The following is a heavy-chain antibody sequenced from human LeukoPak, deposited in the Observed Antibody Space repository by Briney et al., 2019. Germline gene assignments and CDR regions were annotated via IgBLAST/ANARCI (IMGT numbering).Heavy chain of an antibody. V-gene: IGHV3-23*01. CDR1: GFTFSGYP. CDR2: ISGSGGST. D-gene: IGHD6-19*01. J-gene: IGHJ4*02. CDR3: AKDLRAGWELHYYFDY. Sequence: GGSLRLSGAGSGFTFSGYPMSWVRQAPGKGLEWDSAISGSGGSTYYAVSVKGRFTISRDNSKNTLYLQMNSLRAEDTAVYYCAKDLRAGWELHYYFDYWGQGTLVTVSS.